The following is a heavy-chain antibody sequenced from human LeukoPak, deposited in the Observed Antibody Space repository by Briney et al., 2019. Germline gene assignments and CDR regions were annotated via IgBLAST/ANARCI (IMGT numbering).Heavy chain of an antibody. CDR1: RYTFSDYY. V-gene: IGHV1-2*02. Sequence: ASVRVSCKASRYTFSDYYMHWVRQAPGQGLEWMGWINPNSGGTNYARKFQGRVTMTRDTSISTAYMELSRLRSDDTAAYYCARGARSLGYCSSSSCLDWFDPWGQGTLVTVSS. D-gene: IGHD2-2*01. CDR2: INPNSGGT. CDR3: ARGARSLGYCSSSSCLDWFDP. J-gene: IGHJ5*02.